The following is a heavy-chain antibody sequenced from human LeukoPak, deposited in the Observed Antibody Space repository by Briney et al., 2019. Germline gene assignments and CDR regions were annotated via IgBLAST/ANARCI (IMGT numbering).Heavy chain of an antibody. CDR1: GYTFTVYY. D-gene: IGHD3-9*01. J-gene: IGHJ4*02. CDR2: INPNSGGT. Sequence: ASVKVSCKASGYTFTVYYMHWVRQAPGQGLEGVGWINPNSGGTNYAQKFQGRVTMNRDTSISTAYMELSRLRSDDTPVYYGARVEILTGYYGGSFDYWGQGTLVTVSS. CDR3: ARVEILTGYYGGSFDY. V-gene: IGHV1-2*02.